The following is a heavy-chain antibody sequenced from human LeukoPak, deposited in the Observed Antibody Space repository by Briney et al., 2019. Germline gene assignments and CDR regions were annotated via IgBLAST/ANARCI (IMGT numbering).Heavy chain of an antibody. CDR1: GYTFTGYY. Sequence: ASVKVSCKASGYTFTGYYMHWVRQAPGQGLEWMGWIHPNSGGTNYAQKLPGRVTMTRDTSITTAYMELSRLSSDDTAVYYWARQPGKVTNDWYFDLWGRGNLVTVSS. V-gene: IGHV1-2*02. D-gene: IGHD4-23*01. J-gene: IGHJ2*01. CDR3: ARQPGKVTNDWYFDL. CDR2: IHPNSGGT.